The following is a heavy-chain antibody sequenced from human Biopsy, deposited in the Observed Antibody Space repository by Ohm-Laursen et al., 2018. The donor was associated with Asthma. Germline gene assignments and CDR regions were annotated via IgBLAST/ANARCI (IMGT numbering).Heavy chain of an antibody. CDR3: TRDRFYNSVTSESFYYGVDV. CDR2: ISWNSGNI. V-gene: IGHV3-9*01. D-gene: IGHD2-21*02. CDR1: GFSFDDCA. Sequence: SLRLSCAASGFSFDDCAMHWVRQAPGKGLEWVSSISWNSGNIDYVDSVKGRFTISRDNFRNTVHLQMSSLRPEDSAVYYCTRDRFYNSVTSESFYYGVDVWGQGTTVTVSS. J-gene: IGHJ6*02.